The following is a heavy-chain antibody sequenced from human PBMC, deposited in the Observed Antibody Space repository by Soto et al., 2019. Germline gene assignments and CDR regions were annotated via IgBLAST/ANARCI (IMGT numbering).Heavy chain of an antibody. J-gene: IGHJ3*02. V-gene: IGHV4-59*01. CDR3: ARDRRYCSGGSCSAGDAFDI. D-gene: IGHD2-15*01. CDR2: MYYGGSP. Sequence: SETLSLTCTVSGGSISSYYWSWIRQPPGKGLEWIGYMYYGGSPNYNPSLKSRVTMSVDTSKNQFSLKLISVTAADTAVYFCARDRRYCSGGSCSAGDAFDIWGQGTMVTVSS. CDR1: GGSISSYY.